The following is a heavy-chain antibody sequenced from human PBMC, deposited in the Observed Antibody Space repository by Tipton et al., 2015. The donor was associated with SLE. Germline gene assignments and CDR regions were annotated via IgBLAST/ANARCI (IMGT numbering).Heavy chain of an antibody. D-gene: IGHD2-2*01. Sequence: LSLTCTVSGGSISSSSYYWGWIRQPPGKGLEWIGSIYYSGSTYYNPSLKSRVTISVDTSKNQFSLKLSSVTAADTAQYYCARINVPTAMDFYYYYMDVWGNGTTVTVSS. CDR1: GGSISSSSYY. CDR2: IYYSGST. V-gene: IGHV4-39*07. J-gene: IGHJ6*03. CDR3: ARINVPTAMDFYYYYMDV.